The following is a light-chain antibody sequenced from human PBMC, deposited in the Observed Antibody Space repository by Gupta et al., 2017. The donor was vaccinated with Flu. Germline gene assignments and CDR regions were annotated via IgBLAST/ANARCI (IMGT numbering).Light chain of an antibody. J-gene: IGKJ2*01. CDR3: QQYYTIPYT. CDR1: QSVLYSSNNKNY. V-gene: IGKV4-1*01. Sequence: NCKSSQSVLYSSNNKNYLAWYQQKPGQPPNLVIYWASTRESGVPDRFSGSGSGTDFTLTISSLQAEDVAVYYCQQYYTIPYTFGQGTKLEIK. CDR2: WAS.